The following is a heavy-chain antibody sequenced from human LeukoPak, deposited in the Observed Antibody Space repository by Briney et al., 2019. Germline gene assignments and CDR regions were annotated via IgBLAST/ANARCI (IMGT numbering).Heavy chain of an antibody. CDR3: ARLYYYGSGRENFDY. CDR2: IIPILGIA. Sequence: GSSVKVSCKASGGTFSSYAISWVRQAPGQGLEWMGRIIPILGIANYAQKFQGRGTITADKSTSTAYMELSSLRSEDTAVYYCARLYYYGSGRENFDYWGQGTLVTVSS. D-gene: IGHD3-10*01. CDR1: GGTFSSYA. J-gene: IGHJ4*02. V-gene: IGHV1-69*04.